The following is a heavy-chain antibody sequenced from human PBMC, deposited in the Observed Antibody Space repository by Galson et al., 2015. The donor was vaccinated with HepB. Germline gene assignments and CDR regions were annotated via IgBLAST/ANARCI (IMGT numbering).Heavy chain of an antibody. Sequence: CAISGDSVSSNGAAWNWIRQSPSSGLEWLGRTYYKSKWYNEYAVSVKSRITINPDTSKNQFSLQLSSVTPDDTAVYYCVREGYYFDYWGQGTLATVSS. J-gene: IGHJ4*02. V-gene: IGHV6-1*01. CDR2: TYYKSKWYN. CDR1: GDSVSSNGAA. CDR3: VREGYYFDY.